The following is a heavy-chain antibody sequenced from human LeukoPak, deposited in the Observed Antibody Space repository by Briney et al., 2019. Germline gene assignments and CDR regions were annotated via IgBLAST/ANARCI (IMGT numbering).Heavy chain of an antibody. CDR2: IYYSGST. CDR3: ATLYYYDTDY. V-gene: IGHV4-39*07. D-gene: IGHD3-22*01. J-gene: IGHJ4*02. CDR1: GGSISSSSYY. Sequence: SETLSLTCSVSGGSISSSSYYWGWIRQPPGKGLEWIGSIYYSGSTYYNPSLKSRLTMSVDTSKNQFSLKLSSVAAADTAFYYCATLYYYDTDYWGQGILVTVSS.